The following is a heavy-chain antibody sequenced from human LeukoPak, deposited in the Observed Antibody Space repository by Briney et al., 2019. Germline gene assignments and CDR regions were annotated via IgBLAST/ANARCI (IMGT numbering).Heavy chain of an antibody. CDR1: GFTFSIYA. V-gene: IGHV3-30*04. CDR2: ISYDESDK. CDR3: ARRWSFDY. J-gene: IGHJ4*02. D-gene: IGHD6-13*01. Sequence: GGSLKLSCAASGFTFSIYAMHWVRQAPGKGLEWVAVISYDESDKYYADCVKGRFTISRDNSKNTLYLQMNSLRPEDTAVYYSARRWSFDYWGQGTLVTVSS.